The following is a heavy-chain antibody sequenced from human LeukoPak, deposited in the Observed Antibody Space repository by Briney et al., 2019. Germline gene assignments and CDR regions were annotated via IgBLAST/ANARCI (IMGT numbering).Heavy chain of an antibody. CDR2: ISGSGSNT. V-gene: IGHV3-23*01. CDR1: GFSFSSHA. Sequence: GGSLRLSCEASGFSFSSHAMGWVRQSPGKGLEWVSAISGSGSNTYYADSVKGRFTISRDNSENTLYLQMNSLRAEDTALYYCAKDTFPRSDSSGYFPFDYWGQGTLVTVSS. J-gene: IGHJ4*02. D-gene: IGHD3-22*01. CDR3: AKDTFPRSDSSGYFPFDY.